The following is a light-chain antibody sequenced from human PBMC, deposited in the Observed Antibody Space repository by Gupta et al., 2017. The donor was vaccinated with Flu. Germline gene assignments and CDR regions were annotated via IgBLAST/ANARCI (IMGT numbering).Light chain of an antibody. J-gene: IGLJ1*01. CDR2: DVS. CDR1: SSDVGGYNY. Sequence: QSALTQPASVSGSPGQSITISCTGPSSDVGGYNYVSWYQQHPGTAPKLLIYDVSNRPSGVPDRFSGSKSGTTASLTITGLQAEDEADYYCQSYKSRRARYVFGAGTKVTVL. V-gene: IGLV2-14*01. CDR3: QSYKSRRARYV.